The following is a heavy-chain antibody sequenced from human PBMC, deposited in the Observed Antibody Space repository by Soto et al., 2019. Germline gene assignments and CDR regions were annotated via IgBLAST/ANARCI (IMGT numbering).Heavy chain of an antibody. CDR2: IYHSGST. CDR3: ARGSPVATDY. V-gene: IGHV4-30-2*01. D-gene: IGHD2-21*02. CDR1: GGSISSGGYS. Sequence: SXTLSLTCAVSGGSISSGGYSWSWIRQPPGKGLEWIGYIYHSGSTYYNPSLKSRVTISVDRSKNQFSLKLSSVTAADTAVYYCARGSPVATDYWGQGTLVTVSS. J-gene: IGHJ4*02.